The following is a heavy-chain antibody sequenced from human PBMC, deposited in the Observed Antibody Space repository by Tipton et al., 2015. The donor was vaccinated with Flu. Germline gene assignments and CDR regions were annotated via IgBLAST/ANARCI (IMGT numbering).Heavy chain of an antibody. CDR2: TFYRTQWFE. CDR1: GDSVSRISAT. V-gene: IGHV6-1*01. Sequence: PGLVKPSQTLSVTRVISGDSVSRISATWDWIRQSPSRGFEWLGRTFYRTQWFEDYASSVKSRIIITADTSKNQFSLQLKSVTPEDTAVYYCARRGDSGGYGFDMWGPGTMVTVS. CDR3: ARRGDSGGYGFDM. J-gene: IGHJ3*02. D-gene: IGHD3-22*01.